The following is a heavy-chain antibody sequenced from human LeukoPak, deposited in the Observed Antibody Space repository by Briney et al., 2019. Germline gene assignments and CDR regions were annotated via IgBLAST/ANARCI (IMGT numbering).Heavy chain of an antibody. V-gene: IGHV4-39*07. CDR2: IYYSGST. CDR3: ARDIRSDAFDI. Sequence: TGGSLRLSCAASGFTFSTYWMSWVRQPPGKGLEWIGSIYYSGSTYYNPSLKSRVTISVDTSKNQFSLKLSSVTAADTAVYYCARDIRSDAFDIWGQGTMVTVSS. CDR1: GFTFSTYW. D-gene: IGHD2-2*02. J-gene: IGHJ3*02.